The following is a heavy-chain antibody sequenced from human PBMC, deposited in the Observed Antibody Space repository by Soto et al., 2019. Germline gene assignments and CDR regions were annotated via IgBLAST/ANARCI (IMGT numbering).Heavy chain of an antibody. CDR3: AGRGGMATIGSDY. V-gene: IGHV4-39*01. Sequence: QLQLQESGPGLVKPSETLSLTCTVSGGSISSSSYYWGWIRQPPGKGLEWIGGIYYSGSTYYNPSLKSRVTISVDTSKNQFSLKLSSVTAADTAVYYCAGRGGMATIGSDYWGQGTLVTVSS. CDR2: IYYSGST. CDR1: GGSISSSSYY. J-gene: IGHJ4*02. D-gene: IGHD5-12*01.